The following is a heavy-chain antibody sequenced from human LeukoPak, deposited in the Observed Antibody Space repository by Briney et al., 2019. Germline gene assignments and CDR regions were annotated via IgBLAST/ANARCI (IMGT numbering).Heavy chain of an antibody. J-gene: IGHJ4*02. V-gene: IGHV4-34*01. Sequence: PPETLSLTCAVYGGSFSGYYWSWIRQPPGKGLEWIGEINHSGSTKYNPSLKSRVTILEDTSKHQFSLKLSSVTAADTAVYYCARGQYSSSPVFDFWGQGTLVTVSS. CDR3: ARGQYSSSPVFDF. CDR2: INHSGST. D-gene: IGHD6-6*01. CDR1: GGSFSGYY.